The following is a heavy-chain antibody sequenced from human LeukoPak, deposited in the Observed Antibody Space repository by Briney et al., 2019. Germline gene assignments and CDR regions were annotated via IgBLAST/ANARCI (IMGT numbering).Heavy chain of an antibody. Sequence: ASVKLSCKASGYTFTSYGISWVRQAPGQGLEWMGWISAYNGNTNYAQNLQGRVTMTTDTSTSTAYMALRSLRSDDTAVYFCARNGYFEPIDYWGQGTLVTVSS. CDR1: GYTFTSYG. CDR2: ISAYNGNT. D-gene: IGHD3-9*01. CDR3: ARNGYFEPIDY. J-gene: IGHJ4*02. V-gene: IGHV1-18*01.